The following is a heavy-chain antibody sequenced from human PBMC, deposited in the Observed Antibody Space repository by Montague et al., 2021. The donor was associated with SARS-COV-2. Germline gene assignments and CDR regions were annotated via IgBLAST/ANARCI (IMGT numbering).Heavy chain of an antibody. CDR3: ASDVPYDALGP. Sequence: SETLSLTCTVSGGSISPYYWFWIRQPPGKGLEWIGHNYLRGGATYNPSFRSRVAISVDTSKNEISLKLRSVTAAATAVYYCASDVPYDALGPWGQGTLVTVSS. J-gene: IGHJ1*01. CDR2: NYLRGGA. V-gene: IGHV4-59*01. CDR1: GGSISPYY. D-gene: IGHD3-22*01.